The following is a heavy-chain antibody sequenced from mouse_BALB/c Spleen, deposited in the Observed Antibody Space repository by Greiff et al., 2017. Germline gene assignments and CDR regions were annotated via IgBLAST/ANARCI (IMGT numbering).Heavy chain of an antibody. CDR3: ARERYYGSSPAWFAY. Sequence: EVKLMESGPGLVKPSQSLSLTCTVTGYSITSDYAWNWIRQFPGNKLEWMGYISYSGSTSYNPSLKSRISITRDTSKNQFFLQLNSVTTEDTATYYCARERYYGSSPAWFAYWGQGTLVTVSA. D-gene: IGHD1-1*01. V-gene: IGHV3-2*02. CDR2: ISYSGST. J-gene: IGHJ3*01. CDR1: GYSITSDYA.